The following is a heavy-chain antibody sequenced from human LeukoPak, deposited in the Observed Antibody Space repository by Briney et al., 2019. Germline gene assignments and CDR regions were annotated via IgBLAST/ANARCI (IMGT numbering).Heavy chain of an antibody. J-gene: IGHJ3*02. CDR3: AREESGSTYYYDSSGYPHDAFDI. D-gene: IGHD3-22*01. CDR1: GYTFTSYG. CDR2: ICAYNGNT. Sequence: ASVKVSCKASGYTFTSYGISWVRQAPGQGLEWMGWICAYNGNTNYAQKLQGRVTMTTDTSTSTAYMELRSLRSDDTAVYYCAREESGSTYYYDSSGYPHDAFDIWGQGTMVTVSS. V-gene: IGHV1-18*01.